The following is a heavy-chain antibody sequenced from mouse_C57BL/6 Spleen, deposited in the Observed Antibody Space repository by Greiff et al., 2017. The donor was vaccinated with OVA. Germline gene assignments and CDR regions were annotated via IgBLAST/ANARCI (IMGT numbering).Heavy chain of an antibody. CDR1: GFTFSDYY. D-gene: IGHD2-1*01. CDR2: ISNGGGST. Sequence: EVMLVESGGGLVQPGGSLQLSCAASGFTFSDYYMYWVRQTPEKRLEWVAYISNGGGSTYYPDTVKGRFTISRDNAKNTLYLQISRLKSEDTTMYYCARGGYGNYDYAMDYWGQGTSVTVSS. V-gene: IGHV5-12*01. J-gene: IGHJ4*01. CDR3: ARGGYGNYDYAMDY.